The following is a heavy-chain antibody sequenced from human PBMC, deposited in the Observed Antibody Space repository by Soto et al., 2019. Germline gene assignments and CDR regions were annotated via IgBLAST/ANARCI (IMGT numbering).Heavy chain of an antibody. D-gene: IGHD2-15*01. V-gene: IGHV1-69*13. Sequence: GASVKVSCKASGVTFSSYAISWVRQAPGHGLEWMGGIIPIFGTANYAQKFQGRVTITADESTSTAYMELSSLRSEDTAVYYCARLDIVVVVAAVEYYYGMDVWGQGTTVTVSS. J-gene: IGHJ6*02. CDR1: GVTFSSYA. CDR2: IIPIFGTA. CDR3: ARLDIVVVVAAVEYYYGMDV.